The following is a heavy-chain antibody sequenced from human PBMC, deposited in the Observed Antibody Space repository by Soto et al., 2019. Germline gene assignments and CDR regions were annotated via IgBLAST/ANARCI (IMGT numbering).Heavy chain of an antibody. CDR3: ARAKGKSPLMSIAVAGTPVDY. J-gene: IGHJ4*02. D-gene: IGHD6-19*01. Sequence: GGSLRRSCAASGFTFSDDWKSSVRQSRGKRLEWVANIKQDGSEKFYVNSVEGRFTISRDNAKNSLYLQMNSLRAEDTAVYYCARAKGKSPLMSIAVAGTPVDYWGQGT. CDR1: GFTFSDDW. CDR2: IKQDGSEK. V-gene: IGHV3-7*02.